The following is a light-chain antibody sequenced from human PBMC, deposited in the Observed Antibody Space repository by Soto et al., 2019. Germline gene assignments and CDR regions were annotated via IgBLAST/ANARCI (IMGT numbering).Light chain of an antibody. Sequence: DIVLTQSPATLSLSPGERATLSCRASQSLSSQLDWYQQKPGQAPRLLIYDAFKRATGVPGRFSGSGSGTDFTLTISSLEPDDCGVYYCQQRSSWPTFGQGTRVEIK. V-gene: IGKV3-11*01. CDR2: DAF. CDR1: QSLSSQ. CDR3: QQRSSWPT. J-gene: IGKJ1*01.